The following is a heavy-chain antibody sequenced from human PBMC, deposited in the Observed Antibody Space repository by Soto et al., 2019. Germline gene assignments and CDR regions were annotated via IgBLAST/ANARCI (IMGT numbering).Heavy chain of an antibody. V-gene: IGHV3-23*01. CDR1: GFTFSSYA. CDR2: ISGSGGST. D-gene: IGHD2-2*01. Sequence: GGSLRLSCAASGFTFSSYAMSWVRQAPGKGLEWVSAISGSGGSTYYADSVKGRFTISRDNSKNTLYLQMNSLRAEDTAVYYCAKDGGSGIVVVPAAMGIDYWGQGTLVTVPS. J-gene: IGHJ4*02. CDR3: AKDGGSGIVVVPAAMGIDY.